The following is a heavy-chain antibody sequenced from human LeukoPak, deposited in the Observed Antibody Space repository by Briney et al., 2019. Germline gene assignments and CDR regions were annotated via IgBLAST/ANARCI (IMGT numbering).Heavy chain of an antibody. J-gene: IGHJ4*02. Sequence: GGSLRLSCAASGFTFSSYWMSWVRQAPGKGLEWVANIKQDGSEKYYVDSVKGRFTISRDNSNHTVHLQMDSLRGEDTALYYCVRSDYGGYYDMFDFWGQGTLVIVSS. CDR2: IKQDGSEK. CDR1: GFTFSSYW. V-gene: IGHV3-7*01. CDR3: VRSDYGGYYDMFDF. D-gene: IGHD4-23*01.